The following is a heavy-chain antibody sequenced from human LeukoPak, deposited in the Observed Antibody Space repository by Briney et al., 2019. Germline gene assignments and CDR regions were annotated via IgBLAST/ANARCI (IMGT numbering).Heavy chain of an antibody. D-gene: IGHD4-11*01. CDR3: SRDRVLFTVTPLGY. J-gene: IGHJ4*02. Sequence: GASVKVSCKASGYTFTSYGISWVRQAPGQGLEWMGWISAYNGNTNYAQKLQGRVTMTTDTSTSTAYMELRSLRPDHTAVYYRSRDRVLFTVTPLGYWGQGTLVTVSS. CDR2: ISAYNGNT. V-gene: IGHV1-18*01. CDR1: GYTFTSYG.